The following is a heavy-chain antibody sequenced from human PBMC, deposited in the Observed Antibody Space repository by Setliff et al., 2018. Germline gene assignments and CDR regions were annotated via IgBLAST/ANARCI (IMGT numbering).Heavy chain of an antibody. D-gene: IGHD5-12*01. Sequence: GESLTISCAASGFTFSSFDLSWVRQAPGKGLEWISTIRSNSPTLYYADSVQGRFTISRDNARNSLFLQMSSLRAEDTAVYYCARSLGIRDYSYFDLWGRGTLVTVS. CDR2: IRSNSPTL. CDR1: GFTFSSFD. V-gene: IGHV3-48*01. CDR3: ARSLGIRDYSYFDL. J-gene: IGHJ2*01.